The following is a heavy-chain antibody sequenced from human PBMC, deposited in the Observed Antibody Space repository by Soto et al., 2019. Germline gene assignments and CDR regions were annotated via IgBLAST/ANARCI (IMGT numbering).Heavy chain of an antibody. Sequence: QVQLQQWGAGPLRPLETLSLTCGVSGGSFCGYYWAWIRQSPGKGLEWIGEINDRGFINYNTSLKSRVSISVATSKNHYSLNLRSVTAADTAVYYFARESHDIVPGPTWVWYFDLWGRGTLVTVSS. CDR2: INDRGFI. J-gene: IGHJ2*01. CDR3: ARESHDIVPGPTWVWYFDL. D-gene: IGHD3-9*01. CDR1: GGSFCGYY. V-gene: IGHV4-34*01.